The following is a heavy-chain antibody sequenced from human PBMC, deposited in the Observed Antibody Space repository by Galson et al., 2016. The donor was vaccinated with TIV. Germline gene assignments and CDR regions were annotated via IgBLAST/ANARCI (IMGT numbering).Heavy chain of an antibody. Sequence: SLRLSCAASGFTFSSFAMSWVRQVPGKGLEWVSRISAGGGRTNYADSVKGRFTISRDNPKNTLYLQMSSLRADDTGVYFCAKMDSSGFDYVRRFDFWGQGTLATVSS. CDR2: ISAGGGRT. V-gene: IGHV3-23*01. J-gene: IGHJ4*02. CDR3: AKMDSSGFDYVRRFDF. D-gene: IGHD3-22*01. CDR1: GFTFSSFA.